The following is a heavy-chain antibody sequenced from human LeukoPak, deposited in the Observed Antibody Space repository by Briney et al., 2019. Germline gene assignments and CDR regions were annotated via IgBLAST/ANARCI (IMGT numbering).Heavy chain of an antibody. Sequence: GGSLRLSCAASGFTFSSYWMHWVRQAPGKGLVWVSRINSDGSSSSYADSVKGRFTISRDNAKNTLYLQMNSLRAEDTAVYYCARDLAINCYDSSGYQYYYYYYMDVWGKGTTVTVSS. CDR3: ARDLAINCYDSSGYQYYYYYYMDV. J-gene: IGHJ6*03. V-gene: IGHV3-74*01. D-gene: IGHD3-22*01. CDR1: GFTFSSYW. CDR2: INSDGSSS.